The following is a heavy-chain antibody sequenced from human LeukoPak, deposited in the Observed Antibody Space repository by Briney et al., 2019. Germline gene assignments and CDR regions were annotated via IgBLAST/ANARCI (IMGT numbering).Heavy chain of an antibody. V-gene: IGHV1-46*01. CDR2: INPSGGST. Sequence: PGASVKVSCKASGYTFTSYYMHLVRQAPGQGLEWMGIINPSGGSTSYAQKFQGRVTMTRDTSTSTVYMELSSLRSEDTAVYYCARERATIYYYYYGMDVWGQGTTVTVSS. CDR1: GYTFTSYY. D-gene: IGHD1-26*01. J-gene: IGHJ6*02. CDR3: ARERATIYYYYYGMDV.